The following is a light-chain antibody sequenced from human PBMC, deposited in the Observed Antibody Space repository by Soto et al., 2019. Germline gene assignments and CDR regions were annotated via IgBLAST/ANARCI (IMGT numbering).Light chain of an antibody. CDR2: TVS. J-gene: IGKJ4*01. Sequence: DIHMTQSPSSVSASVGDRVTITCRASQGISSWLAWYQQKPGKAPKLLIYTVSSLHSGDPSRSSGTGSGTDCTLTISGLQPEDVAPYDCQQANSCPLTFGGGTKVEIK. CDR1: QGISSW. CDR3: QQANSCPLT. V-gene: IGKV1-12*01.